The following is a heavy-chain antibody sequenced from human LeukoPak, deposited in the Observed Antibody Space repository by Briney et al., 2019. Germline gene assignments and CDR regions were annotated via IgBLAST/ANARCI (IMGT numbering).Heavy chain of an antibody. Sequence: ASVKVSCKTSGYTFTNFDINWVRQASGQGLEWMGWISAYNGNTNYAQKLQGRVTMTTDTSTSTAYMELRSLRSDDTAVYYCARAPIAVAGTNDYWGQGTLVTVSS. V-gene: IGHV1-18*01. D-gene: IGHD6-19*01. J-gene: IGHJ4*02. CDR3: ARAPIAVAGTNDY. CDR2: ISAYNGNT. CDR1: GYTFTNFD.